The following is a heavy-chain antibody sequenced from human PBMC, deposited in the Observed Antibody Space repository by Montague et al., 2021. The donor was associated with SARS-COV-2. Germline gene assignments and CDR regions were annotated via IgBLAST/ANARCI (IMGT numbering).Heavy chain of an antibody. Sequence: SETLSLTCTVSGGSISTHYWSWIRQPAGKGLERIGRISASGNTNYNPSLKRRVTMFLDMSNNQFSLELSSVAVADTAVYYCSRDRPRSYYYDSGTYTWGGFGFDIWGQGTTVTVSS. V-gene: IGHV4-4*07. CDR2: ISASGNT. CDR3: SRDRPRSYYYDSGTYTWGGFGFDI. D-gene: IGHD3-10*01. CDR1: GGSISTHY. J-gene: IGHJ6*02.